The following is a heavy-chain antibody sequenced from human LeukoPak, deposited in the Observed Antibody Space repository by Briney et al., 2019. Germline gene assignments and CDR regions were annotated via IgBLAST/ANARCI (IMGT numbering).Heavy chain of an antibody. Sequence: PGGSLRLSCAASVFTFNTYSMNWVRQAPGKGLKWVSYISSSSSTIYYADSVKGRFTISRDNAKNSLYLQMISLRAEDTAVYYCARTLYGDTTDAFDIWGQGTMVTLSS. V-gene: IGHV3-48*01. D-gene: IGHD4-17*01. CDR1: VFTFNTYS. CDR3: ARTLYGDTTDAFDI. J-gene: IGHJ3*02. CDR2: ISSSSSTI.